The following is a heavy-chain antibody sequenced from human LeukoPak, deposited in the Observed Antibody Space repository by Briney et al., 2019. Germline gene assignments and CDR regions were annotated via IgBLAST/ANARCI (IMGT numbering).Heavy chain of an antibody. D-gene: IGHD3-3*01. V-gene: IGHV1-8*02. CDR1: GGTFSSYA. Sequence: GASVKVSCKASGGTFSSYAINWVRQATGQGLEWMGWMNPNSGNTGYAQKFQGRVTMTRNTSISTAYMELSSLRSEDTAVYYCASRSTYYDFWSGYYDRYYYYGMDVWGQGTTVTVSS. CDR2: MNPNSGNT. CDR3: ASRSTYYDFWSGYYDRYYYYGMDV. J-gene: IGHJ6*02.